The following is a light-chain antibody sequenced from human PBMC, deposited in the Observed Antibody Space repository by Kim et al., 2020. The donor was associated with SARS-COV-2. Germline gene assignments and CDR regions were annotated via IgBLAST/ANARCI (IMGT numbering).Light chain of an antibody. V-gene: IGLV10-54*04. J-gene: IGLJ3*02. CDR2: RNN. CDR1: SNNVGDQG. CDR3: SAWDRRLSAWV. Sequence: LTHPPSVSKGLRQTATLTCTGDSNNVGDQGATWLQQHQGHPPKLLSYRNNNRPSGISERFSASRSGNTASLTIAGLQPDDEGDYYCSAWDRRLSAWVFGEGTQLTVL.